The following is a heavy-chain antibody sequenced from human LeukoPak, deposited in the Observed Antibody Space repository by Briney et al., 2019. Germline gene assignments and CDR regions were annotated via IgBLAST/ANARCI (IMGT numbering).Heavy chain of an antibody. CDR1: GGSISSYY. J-gene: IGHJ5*02. V-gene: IGHV4-59*01. CDR3: ARVARNDYSNYGWFDP. Sequence: SETLSLTCTVSGGSISSYYWSWIRQPPGKGLEWIVYIYYSGSTNYNPSLKSRVTISVDTSKNQFSLKLSSVTAADTAVYYCARVARNDYSNYGWFDPWGQGTLVTVSS. CDR2: IYYSGST. D-gene: IGHD4-11*01.